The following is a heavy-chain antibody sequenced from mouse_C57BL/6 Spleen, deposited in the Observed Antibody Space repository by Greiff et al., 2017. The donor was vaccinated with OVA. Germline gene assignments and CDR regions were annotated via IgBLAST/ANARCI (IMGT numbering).Heavy chain of an antibody. Sequence: VQLQQSGPELVKPGASVKISCKASGYSFTDYNMNWVKQSNGKSLEWIGVINPNYGTTSYNQKFKGKATLTVDQSSSTAYMQLNSLTSEDSAVYYCARRDYYGSSYVHWYFDVWGTGTTVTVSS. CDR2: INPNYGTT. CDR1: GYSFTDYN. V-gene: IGHV1-39*01. J-gene: IGHJ1*03. CDR3: ARRDYYGSSYVHWYFDV. D-gene: IGHD1-1*01.